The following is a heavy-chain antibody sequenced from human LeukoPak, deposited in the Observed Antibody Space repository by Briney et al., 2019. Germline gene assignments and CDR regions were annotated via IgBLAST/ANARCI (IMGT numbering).Heavy chain of an antibody. CDR3: ATSYSSGWYAGYYYYMDV. D-gene: IGHD6-19*01. CDR1: GGSFSGYY. Sequence: SETLSLTCAVYGGSFSGYYWSWIRQPPGKGLEWSGEINHSGSTNYNPSLKSRVTISVDTSKNQFSLKLSSVTAADTAVYYCATSYSSGWYAGYYYYMDVWGKGTTVTVSS. J-gene: IGHJ6*03. CDR2: INHSGST. V-gene: IGHV4-34*01.